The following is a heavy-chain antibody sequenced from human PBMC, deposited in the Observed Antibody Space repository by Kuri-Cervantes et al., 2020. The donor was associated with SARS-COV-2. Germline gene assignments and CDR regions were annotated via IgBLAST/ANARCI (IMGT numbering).Heavy chain of an antibody. V-gene: IGHV3-23*01. D-gene: IGHD6-13*01. CDR2: ISGSGGST. J-gene: IGHJ5*02. CDR3: AKDAGYSSSWYVGGSIWFDP. Sequence: GESLKISCAASGFTFSSYAMSWVRQAPGKGLEWVSAISGSGGSTYYADSVKGRFTISRDNSKNTLYLQMNSLRAEDTAVYYCAKDAGYSSSWYVGGSIWFDPWGQGTLVTDSS. CDR1: GFTFSSYA.